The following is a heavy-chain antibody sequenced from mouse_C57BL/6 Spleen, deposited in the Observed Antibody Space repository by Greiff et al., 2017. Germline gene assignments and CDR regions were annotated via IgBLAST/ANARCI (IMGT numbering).Heavy chain of an antibody. CDR2: IHPNSGST. Sequence: VKLQQPGAELVKPGASVKLSCKASGYTFTSYWMHWVKQRPGQGLEWIGMIHPNSGSTNYNEKFKSKATLTVDKSSSTAYMQLSSLTSEDSAVYYCASLTGTLFDYWGQGTTLTVSS. CDR1: GYTFTSYW. CDR3: ASLTGTLFDY. D-gene: IGHD4-1*01. V-gene: IGHV1-64*01. J-gene: IGHJ2*01.